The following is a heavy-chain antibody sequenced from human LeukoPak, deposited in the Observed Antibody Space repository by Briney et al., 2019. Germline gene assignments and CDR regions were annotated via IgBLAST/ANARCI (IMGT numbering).Heavy chain of an antibody. CDR3: AKFAFDWLYYFDY. D-gene: IGHD3-9*01. CDR1: GFTFGSYA. CDR2: ISGSGGST. J-gene: IGHJ4*02. Sequence: GGSLRLSCAASGFTFGSYAMSWVRQAPGKGLEWVSGISGSGGSTYYADSVKGRFTISRDNSKNTLYLQMNSLRAEDTAVYYCAKFAFDWLYYFDYWGQGTLVTVSS. V-gene: IGHV3-23*01.